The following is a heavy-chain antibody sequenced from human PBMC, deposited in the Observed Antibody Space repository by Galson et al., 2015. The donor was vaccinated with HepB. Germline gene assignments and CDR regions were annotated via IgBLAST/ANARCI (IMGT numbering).Heavy chain of an antibody. Sequence: SLRLSCAASGFTFSSYAMHWVRQAPGKGLEYVSAISSNGGSTYYADSVKGRFTISRDNSKNTLYLQMSSLRAEDTAVYYCVKSRITMVRGPFDYWGQGTLVTVSS. V-gene: IGHV3-64D*06. J-gene: IGHJ4*02. CDR2: ISSNGGST. CDR3: VKSRITMVRGPFDY. CDR1: GFTFSSYA. D-gene: IGHD3-10*01.